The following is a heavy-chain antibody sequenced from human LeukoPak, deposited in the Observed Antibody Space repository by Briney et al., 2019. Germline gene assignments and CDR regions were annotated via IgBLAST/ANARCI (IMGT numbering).Heavy chain of an antibody. V-gene: IGHV4-4*07. CDR2: IDPRGGV. D-gene: IGHD4-17*01. CDR1: SASMSTYY. J-gene: IGHJ3*02. Sequence: SETLSLTCTVSSASMSTYYWSWIRQPAGGALEWVGRIDPRGGVNYSPSLKSRISLSLDTSKNQFSLKLTSVTAADTALYYCARSDYGADPSYDAFDIWGQGTMVTVSS. CDR3: ARSDYGADPSYDAFDI.